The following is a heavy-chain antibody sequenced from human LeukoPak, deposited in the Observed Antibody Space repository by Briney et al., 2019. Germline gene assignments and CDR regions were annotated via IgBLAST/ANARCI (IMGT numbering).Heavy chain of an antibody. CDR3: ARGGRGMITFGGVIANDY. D-gene: IGHD3-16*02. CDR1: GFTFSSYA. CDR2: IKQDGSEK. J-gene: IGHJ4*02. V-gene: IGHV3-7*01. Sequence: GGPLRLSCAASGFTFSSYAMSWVRQAPGKGLEWVANIKQDGSEKYYVDSVKGRFTISRDNAKNSLYLQMNSLRAEDTALYYCARGGRGMITFGGVIANDYWGQGTLVTVSS.